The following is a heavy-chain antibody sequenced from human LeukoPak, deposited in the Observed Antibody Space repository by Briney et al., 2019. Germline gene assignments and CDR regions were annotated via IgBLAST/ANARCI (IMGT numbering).Heavy chain of an antibody. D-gene: IGHD5-24*01. CDR2: ISGSGDFT. CDR1: GFTFSSYA. CDR3: AKDGARDGYNYPDY. J-gene: IGHJ4*02. V-gene: IGHV3-23*01. Sequence: PGGSLRLSCAASGFTFSSYAMSWVRQAPGKGLEWVSAISGSGDFTYYADSVKGRFTISRDKSKNTLYLQMNSLRAEDTAVYYCAKDGARDGYNYPDYWGQGTLVTVSS.